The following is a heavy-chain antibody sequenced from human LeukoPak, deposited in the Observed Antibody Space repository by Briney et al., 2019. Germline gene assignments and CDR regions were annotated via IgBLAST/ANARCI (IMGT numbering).Heavy chain of an antibody. Sequence: SETLSLTCTVSGGSISSSTYHWGWIRQPPGKGLEWIGSFTGNTYSNPSLKSRVTISLDTPKNQFSLKLTSVTPADTAMYYCTRLVNGRPLDLSGQGVLVTVSS. CDR2: FTGNT. CDR1: GGSISSSTYH. D-gene: IGHD2-8*01. J-gene: IGHJ4*02. CDR3: TRLVNGRPLDL. V-gene: IGHV4-39*01.